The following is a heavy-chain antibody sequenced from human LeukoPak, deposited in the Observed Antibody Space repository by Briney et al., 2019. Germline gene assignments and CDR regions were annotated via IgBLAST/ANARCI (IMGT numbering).Heavy chain of an antibody. CDR2: INHSGST. V-gene: IGHV4-34*01. CDR1: GGSFSGYY. Sequence: SETLSLTCAVYGGSFSGYYWSWIRQPPGKGLEWIGEINHSGSTNYNPSLKSRVTISVDTSKNQFSLKLSSVTAADTAVYYCARAGWIYYGSGIRKYYFDYWGQGTLVTVSS. D-gene: IGHD3-10*01. CDR3: ARAGWIYYGSGIRKYYFDY. J-gene: IGHJ4*02.